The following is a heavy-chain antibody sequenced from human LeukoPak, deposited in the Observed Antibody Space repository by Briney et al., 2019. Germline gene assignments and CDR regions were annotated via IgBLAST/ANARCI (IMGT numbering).Heavy chain of an antibody. Sequence: PGGSLRLSCAASGFTFSNYGMFWVRQSPGKGLEWIGEINHSGSTSYNPSLKSRVTISVDASKSQFSLKLNSVTAADKAVYFCTRCRYTYGCFDSWGQGTVVTVSS. CDR1: GFTFSNYG. CDR3: TRCRYTYGCFDS. J-gene: IGHJ4*02. CDR2: INHSGST. D-gene: IGHD5-18*01. V-gene: IGHV4-34*01.